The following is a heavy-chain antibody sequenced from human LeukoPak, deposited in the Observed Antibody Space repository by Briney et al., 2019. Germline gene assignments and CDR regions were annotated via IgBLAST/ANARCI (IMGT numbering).Heavy chain of an antibody. CDR3: ARASIHIVVEPPATQRFDP. Sequence: ASVKVSCKASGYTLTDYYMHWVRQAPGQGLEWMGWINPNSGGTNYAQKFQGRVTMTRDTSISTAYMDLSGLTSDDTAVYYCARASIHIVVEPPATQRFDPWDQGTLVTVSS. CDR1: GYTLTDYY. D-gene: IGHD2-2*01. CDR2: INPNSGGT. V-gene: IGHV1-2*02. J-gene: IGHJ5*01.